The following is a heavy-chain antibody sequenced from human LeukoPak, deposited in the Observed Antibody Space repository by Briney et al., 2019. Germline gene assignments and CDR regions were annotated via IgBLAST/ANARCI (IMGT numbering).Heavy chain of an antibody. J-gene: IGHJ4*02. CDR1: GFTFSSYS. CDR2: ISSSSSYI. V-gene: IGHV3-21*01. D-gene: IGHD2-2*01. CDR3: ARDRRAAAIESWDY. Sequence: PGGSLRLSCAASGFTFSSYSMNWVRQAPGKGLEWVSSISSSSSYIYYADSVKGRFTISRDNAKNSLYLQMNSLRAADTAVYYCARDRRAAAIESWDYWGQGTLVTVSS.